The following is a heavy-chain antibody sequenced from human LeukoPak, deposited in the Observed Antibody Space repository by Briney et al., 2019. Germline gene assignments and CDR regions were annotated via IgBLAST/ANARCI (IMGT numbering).Heavy chain of an antibody. J-gene: IGHJ6*02. D-gene: IGHD2-21*01. Sequence: PGGSLRLSCAASGFTFSSYAMSWVRQAPGKGLEWVSAISGSGGSTYYADSVKGRFTISRDNSKNSLYLQMNSLRAEDTAVYYCARSSPSLFRYYYYGMDVWGQGTTVTVSS. V-gene: IGHV3-23*01. CDR2: ISGSGGST. CDR3: ARSSPSLFRYYYYGMDV. CDR1: GFTFSSYA.